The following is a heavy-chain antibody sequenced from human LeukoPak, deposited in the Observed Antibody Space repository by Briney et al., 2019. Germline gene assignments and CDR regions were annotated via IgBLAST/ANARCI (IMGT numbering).Heavy chain of an antibody. Sequence: GGSLRLSCAASGFTFNSYSMYWVRQAPGKGLEWVPSISSSSSYIYYADSVKGRFTISRDNAKNSLYLQMNSLRAEDTAVYYCARIPSGSYCYWGQGTLVTVSS. CDR2: ISSSSSYI. CDR3: ARIPSGSYCY. V-gene: IGHV3-21*01. D-gene: IGHD1-26*01. J-gene: IGHJ4*02. CDR1: GFTFNSYS.